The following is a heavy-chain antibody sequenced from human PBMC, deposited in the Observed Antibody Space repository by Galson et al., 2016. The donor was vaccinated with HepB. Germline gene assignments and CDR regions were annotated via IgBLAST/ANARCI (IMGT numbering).Heavy chain of an antibody. J-gene: IGHJ3*01. CDR2: ISGSSDRT. D-gene: IGHD6-19*01. Sequence: SLRLSCAASGFTFSNFAMSWVRQAPGKGLEWVSAISGSSDRTYFADSVKGRFTISRDNSKNTLYLQMNSLRAEDTAVYYCAKRDSSGWTNDDAFDVCGQGTMVTVSS. CDR3: AKRDSSGWTNDDAFDV. V-gene: IGHV3-23*01. CDR1: GFTFSNFA.